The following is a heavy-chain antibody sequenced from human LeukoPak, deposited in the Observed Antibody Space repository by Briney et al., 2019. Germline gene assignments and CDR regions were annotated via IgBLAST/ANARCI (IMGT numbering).Heavy chain of an antibody. CDR1: GGSFSGYY. CDR3: AKNEKGSFDY. J-gene: IGHJ4*02. Sequence: SETLSLTCAVYGGSFSGYYWSWIRQPPGKGLEWIGEINHSGSTNYNPSLNSRVTMSVDTSKNQFSLRLSSLTAADTAVYYCAKNEKGSFDYWGQGTLVTVSS. D-gene: IGHD3-10*01. V-gene: IGHV4-34*01. CDR2: INHSGST.